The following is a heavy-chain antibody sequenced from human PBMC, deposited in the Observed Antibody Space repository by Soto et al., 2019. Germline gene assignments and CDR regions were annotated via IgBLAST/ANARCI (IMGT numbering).Heavy chain of an antibody. D-gene: IGHD1-26*01. Sequence: ASVKVSCKASGGTFSSYAISWVRQAPGQGLEWMGGIIPIFGTANYAQKFQGRVTITADESTSTAYMELSSLRSEDTAVYYWARPALVGATTTGAFDIWGQGTMVTVSS. V-gene: IGHV1-69*13. J-gene: IGHJ3*02. CDR3: ARPALVGATTTGAFDI. CDR1: GGTFSSYA. CDR2: IIPIFGTA.